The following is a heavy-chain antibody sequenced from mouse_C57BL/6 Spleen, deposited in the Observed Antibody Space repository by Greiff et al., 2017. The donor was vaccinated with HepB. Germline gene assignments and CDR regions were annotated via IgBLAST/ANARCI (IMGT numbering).Heavy chain of an antibody. CDR3: ARGGDGNYKGDY. D-gene: IGHD2-1*01. Sequence: QVQLQQSGAELVKPGASVKISCKASGYAFSSYWMNWVKQRPGKGLEWIGQIYPGDGDTNYNGKFKGKATLTADKSSSTAYMQLSSLTSEDSAVYFCARGGDGNYKGDYWGQGTTLTVSS. CDR1: GYAFSSYW. V-gene: IGHV1-80*01. J-gene: IGHJ2*01. CDR2: IYPGDGDT.